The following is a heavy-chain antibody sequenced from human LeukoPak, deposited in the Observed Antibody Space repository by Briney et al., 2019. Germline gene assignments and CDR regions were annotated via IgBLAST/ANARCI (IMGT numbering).Heavy chain of an antibody. Sequence: ASVKVSCKASGYTFTGYYMHWVRQAPGQGLEWMGWINPNGGGTNYAQKFQGRVTMTRDTSISTAYMELSRLRSDDTAVYYCARDRPKIIAAAGNFDYWGQGTLVTVSS. CDR1: GYTFTGYY. V-gene: IGHV1-2*02. D-gene: IGHD6-13*01. CDR3: ARDRPKIIAAAGNFDY. J-gene: IGHJ4*02. CDR2: INPNGGGT.